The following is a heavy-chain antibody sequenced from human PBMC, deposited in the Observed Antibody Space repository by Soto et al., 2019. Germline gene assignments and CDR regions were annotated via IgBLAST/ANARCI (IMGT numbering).Heavy chain of an antibody. CDR1: GFTLSSYS. J-gene: IGHJ6*02. V-gene: IGHV3-48*02. CDR2: ISSSSSTI. Sequence: EVQLVESGGGLVQPGGSLRLSCEASGFTLSSYSMNWARQAPGQGLEWVSYISSSSSTIYYADSVKGRFTISRDNAKNSLCPLINSLRDEDTAVYYWARDNPRSSGWDVWGQGTTVTVSS. CDR3: ARDNPRSSGWDV.